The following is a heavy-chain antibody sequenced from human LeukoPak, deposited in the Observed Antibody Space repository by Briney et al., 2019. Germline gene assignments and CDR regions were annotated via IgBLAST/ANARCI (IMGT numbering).Heavy chain of an antibody. D-gene: IGHD3-3*01. CDR2: IYTSGST. CDR3: AGTRITIFGVVIIRDAFDI. CDR1: GGSISSGSYY. V-gene: IGHV4-61*02. J-gene: IGHJ3*02. Sequence: SETLSLTCTVSGGSISSGSYYWSWIRQPAGKGLEWIGRIYTSGSTNYNPSLKSRVTVSVDTSKNQFSLKLSSVTAADTAVYYCAGTRITIFGVVIIRDAFDIWGQGTMVTVSS.